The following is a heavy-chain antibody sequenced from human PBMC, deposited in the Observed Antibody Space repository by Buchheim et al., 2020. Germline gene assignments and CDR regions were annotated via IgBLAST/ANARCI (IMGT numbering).Heavy chain of an antibody. D-gene: IGHD2-2*01. V-gene: IGHV3-21*01. CDR2: ISSSSSYI. J-gene: IGHJ6*02. Sequence: EVQLVESGGGLVKPGGSLRLSCAASGFTFSNYAMNWVRQAPGKGLEWFSSISSSSSYIYYADSVKGRFTISRDNAKNSLYLQMTSLRAEDTAVYYCARAGIVVIPAPKGGMDVWGQGTT. CDR3: ARAGIVVIPAPKGGMDV. CDR1: GFTFSNYA.